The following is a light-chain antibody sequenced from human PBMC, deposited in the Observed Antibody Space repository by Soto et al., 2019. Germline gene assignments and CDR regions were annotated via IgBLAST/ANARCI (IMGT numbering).Light chain of an antibody. CDR3: QQYGSPPIT. CDR1: QSVSSSY. V-gene: IGKV3-20*01. CDR2: GAS. J-gene: IGKJ5*01. Sequence: IVVTMSPVTLSLSPGERATLSCRASQSVSSSYLAWYLQKPGQAPRLLIYGASSRATGIPDRYSGSGSGTDFTLTISRLGPEDFAVYYCQQYGSPPITFGQGTRLEIK.